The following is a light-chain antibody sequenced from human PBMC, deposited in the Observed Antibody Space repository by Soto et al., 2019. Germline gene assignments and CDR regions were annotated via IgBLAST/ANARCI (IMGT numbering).Light chain of an antibody. CDR3: QQYNNWPRT. CDR2: GAS. V-gene: IGKV3-15*01. Sequence: EVVMTQSPATLSVSPGERVTLSCRASQSVSSDLAWYHQKPGQAPRLLIYGASTRATGIQARFSGSGSGTEFTLTIKSLQSEDFAVYYCQQYNNWPRTFGQGTKVDIK. J-gene: IGKJ1*01. CDR1: QSVSSD.